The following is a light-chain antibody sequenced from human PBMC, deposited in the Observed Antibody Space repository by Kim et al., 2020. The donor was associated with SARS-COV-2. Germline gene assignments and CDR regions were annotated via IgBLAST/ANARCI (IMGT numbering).Light chain of an antibody. Sequence: QSALTQPASVSGSPGQSITISCTGTSNDVGTYNLVSWYQQHPGRAPKFIIYEAIKRPSGVSNRFSGSKSGDAASLTISGLQAEDEADYYCCSFARNGVWMFGGGTQLTVL. V-gene: IGLV2-23*01. CDR1: SNDVGTYNL. CDR2: EAI. CDR3: CSFARNGVWM. J-gene: IGLJ3*02.